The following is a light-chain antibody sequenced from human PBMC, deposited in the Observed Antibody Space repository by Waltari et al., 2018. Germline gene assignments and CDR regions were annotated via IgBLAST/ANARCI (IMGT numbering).Light chain of an antibody. J-gene: IGLJ1*01. CDR2: EVS. Sequence: QSALTQPASVSGSLGQSITISCTGTSSDIGAYSYVSWYQQYPGQAPRLILSEVSNRPSGISIGFSGSKSGTTASLTISGREAEDEADYYCNSYTRNSRFVFGSGTKVTVL. CDR1: SSDIGAYSY. V-gene: IGLV2-14*01. CDR3: NSYTRNSRFV.